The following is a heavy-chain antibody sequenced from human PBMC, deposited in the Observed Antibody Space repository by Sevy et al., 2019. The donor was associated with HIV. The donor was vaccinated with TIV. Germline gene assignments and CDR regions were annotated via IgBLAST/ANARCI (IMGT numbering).Heavy chain of an antibody. V-gene: IGHV3-66*01. CDR3: ARAVEDYSDSSAWDWYFDL. Sequence: GGSLRLSCAASGFTVNSNYMTWVRQAPGKGLEGVSGIFSGGNTHFADSVKGRFTISRDNSKNTLSLQMNSLSAEDTAVYYCARAVEDYSDSSAWDWYFDLWGRGTLVTVSS. J-gene: IGHJ2*01. CDR2: IFSGGNT. D-gene: IGHD3-22*01. CDR1: GFTVNSNY.